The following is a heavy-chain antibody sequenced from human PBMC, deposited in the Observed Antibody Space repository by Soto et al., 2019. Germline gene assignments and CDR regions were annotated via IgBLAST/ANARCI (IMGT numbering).Heavy chain of an antibody. CDR1: GFTFSSYG. D-gene: IGHD4-17*01. J-gene: IGHJ3*02. V-gene: IGHV3-30*03. CDR2: ISYDGSNK. CDR3: AKATVKNGWAFDI. Sequence: QVQLVESGGGVVQPGRSLRLSCAASGFTFSSYGMHWVRQAPGKGLEWVAVISYDGSNKYYADSVKGRFTISRDNSKXXLYLXXXXXXXXXXXXXXCAKATVKNGWAFDIWGQGTMVTVSS.